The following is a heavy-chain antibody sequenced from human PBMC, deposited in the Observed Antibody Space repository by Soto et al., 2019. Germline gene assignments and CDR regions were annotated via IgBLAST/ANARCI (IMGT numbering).Heavy chain of an antibody. J-gene: IGHJ5*02. D-gene: IGHD3-10*01. CDR3: ARERITMVRGPGGQSVDP. V-gene: IGHV1-3*01. CDR2: INAGNGNT. Sequence: GASVKVSCKASGYTFTSYAMHWVRQAPGQRLEWMGWINAGNGNTKYSQKFQGRVTITRDTSASTAYMELSSLRSEDTAVYYCARERITMVRGPGGQSVDPWGQGTLVTVSS. CDR1: GYTFTSYA.